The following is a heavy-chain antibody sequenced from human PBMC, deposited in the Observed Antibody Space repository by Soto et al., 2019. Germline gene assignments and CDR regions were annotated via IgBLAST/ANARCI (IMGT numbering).Heavy chain of an antibody. CDR2: IFYSGDT. J-gene: IGHJ4*02. CDR1: AGSINNYH. V-gene: IGHV4-59*01. CDR3: ARLSNYGNGWSTFDY. D-gene: IGHD6-19*01. Sequence: PLETLSLTCTVSAGSINNYHWIWIRQPPGKGLEWIGYIFYSGDTNSSPSLKSRVTISVDTSKNQFSLKLSSVTTADTAVYYCARLSNYGNGWSTFDYWGRGTLVTVSS.